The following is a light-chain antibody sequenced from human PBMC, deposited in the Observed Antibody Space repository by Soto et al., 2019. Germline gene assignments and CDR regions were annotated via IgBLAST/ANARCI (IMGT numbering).Light chain of an antibody. V-gene: IGLV1-44*01. CDR2: SNN. CDR1: SSNIGSNT. CDR3: ATWDGSLNAWV. Sequence: QSVLTQPPSASGTPGQRVTISCSGASSNIGSNTVHWYQQLPGTAPKLLIYSNNQRPSGVPDRFSGSKSGTSGSLAISGLQSEYEADYYCATWDGSLNAWVFGGGTKLTVL. J-gene: IGLJ3*02.